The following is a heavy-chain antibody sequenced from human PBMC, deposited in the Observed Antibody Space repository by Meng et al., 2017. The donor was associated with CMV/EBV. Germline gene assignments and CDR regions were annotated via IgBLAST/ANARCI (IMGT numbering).Heavy chain of an antibody. CDR3: ARAPPYSNYRNIYYYYYGMDV. V-gene: IGHV1-2*02. CDR1: GYTFTGYY. J-gene: IGHJ6*02. Sequence: ASVKVSCKASGYTFTGYYMRWVRQAPGQGLEWMGWINPNSGGTNYAQKFQGRVTMTRDTSISTAYMELSRLRSDDTAVYYCARAPPYSNYRNIYYYYYGMDVWGQGTTVTVSS. CDR2: INPNSGGT. D-gene: IGHD4-11*01.